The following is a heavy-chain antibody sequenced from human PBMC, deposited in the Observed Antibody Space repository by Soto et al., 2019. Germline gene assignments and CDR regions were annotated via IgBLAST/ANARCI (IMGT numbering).Heavy chain of an antibody. CDR3: ARDQVPAALLGWFGP. Sequence: SQTLCLTCTVSCGTIISLYGRWIRQPQGKGLEWIGYIYYSGSTNYNPSLKSRVTISVDTSKNQFSLKLSSVTAADTAVYYCARDQVPAALLGWFGPWGQGTLVT. J-gene: IGHJ5*02. D-gene: IGHD2-2*01. CDR2: IYYSGST. CDR1: CGTIISLY. V-gene: IGHV4-59*11.